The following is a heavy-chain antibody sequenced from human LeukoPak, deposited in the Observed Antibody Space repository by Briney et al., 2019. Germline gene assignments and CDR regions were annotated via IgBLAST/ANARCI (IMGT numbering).Heavy chain of an antibody. CDR1: GGSISSYY. Sequence: SETLSLTCTVSGGSISSYYWSWIRQPPGKGLEWIGYIYHSGSTYYNPSLKSRVTISVDRSKNQFSLKLSSVTAADTAVYYCAREEKTGLFDYWGQGTLVTVSS. J-gene: IGHJ4*02. CDR2: IYHSGST. CDR3: AREEKTGLFDY. D-gene: IGHD1-14*01. V-gene: IGHV4-59*12.